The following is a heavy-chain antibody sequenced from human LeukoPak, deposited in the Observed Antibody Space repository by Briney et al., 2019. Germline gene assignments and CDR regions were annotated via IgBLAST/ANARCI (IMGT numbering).Heavy chain of an antibody. CDR1: GLTFSNHG. D-gene: IGHD1-1*01. V-gene: IGHV3-23*01. J-gene: IGHJ4*02. CDR3: AKMNGYFEY. Sequence: GGSLRLSCDASGLTFSNHGMGWVRQAPGKGLQWVSAITGDGTTTYYADSVKGRFTISRDNSKNMLYLQMSSVRAEDTAVYYCAKMNGYFEYWGQGGLVPVSS. CDR2: ITGDGTTT.